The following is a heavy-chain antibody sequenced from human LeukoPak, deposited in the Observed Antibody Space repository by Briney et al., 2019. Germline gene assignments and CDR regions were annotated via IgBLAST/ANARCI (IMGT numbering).Heavy chain of an antibody. V-gene: IGHV4-59*01. Sequence: ETLSLTCTVSGGSISSYYWSWIRQPPGKGLEWIGYIYHSGTTIYNPSPKSRVTISVDTSKNQFSLKLSSVTAADTAVYYCAIWFGEISYWGQGTLVTVSS. D-gene: IGHD3-10*01. CDR3: AIWFGEISY. CDR1: GGSISSYY. J-gene: IGHJ4*02. CDR2: IYHSGTT.